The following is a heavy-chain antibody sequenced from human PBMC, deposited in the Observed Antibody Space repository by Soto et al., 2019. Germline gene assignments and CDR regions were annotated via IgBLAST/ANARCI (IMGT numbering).Heavy chain of an antibody. Sequence: GGSLRLSCAASGFTFSSYAMSWVRQAPGKGLEWVSAISGSGGSTYYADSVKGRFTISRDNSKNTLYLQMNSLRAEDTAVYYCAKINSYYDFWSGYKKDNWFDPWGQGTLVTVSS. J-gene: IGHJ5*02. D-gene: IGHD3-3*01. CDR1: GFTFSSYA. CDR3: AKINSYYDFWSGYKKDNWFDP. CDR2: ISGSGGST. V-gene: IGHV3-23*01.